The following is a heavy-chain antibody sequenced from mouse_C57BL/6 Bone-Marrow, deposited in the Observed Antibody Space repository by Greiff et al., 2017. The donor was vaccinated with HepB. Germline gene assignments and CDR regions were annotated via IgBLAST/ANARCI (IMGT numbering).Heavy chain of an antibody. CDR3: ARRYYGSPRYAMDY. CDR2: IYPGDGDT. J-gene: IGHJ4*01. Sequence: QVQLQQSGPELVKPGASVKISCKASGYAFSSSWMNWVKQRPGKGLEWIGRIYPGDGDTNYNGKFKGKATLTADKSSSTAYMQLSSLTSEDSAVYFCARRYYGSPRYAMDYWGQGTSVTVSS. V-gene: IGHV1-82*01. D-gene: IGHD1-1*01. CDR1: GYAFSSSW.